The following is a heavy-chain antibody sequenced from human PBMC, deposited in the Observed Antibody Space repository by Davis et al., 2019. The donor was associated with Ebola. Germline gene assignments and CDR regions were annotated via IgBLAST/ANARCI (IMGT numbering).Heavy chain of an antibody. J-gene: IGHJ4*02. CDR2: IYYSGST. V-gene: IGHV4-59*01. D-gene: IGHD3-3*01. CDR1: GGSISSYY. Sequence: MPSETLSLTCTVSGGSISSYYWSWIRQPPGKGLEWIGYIYYSGSTNYNPSLKSRVTISVDTSKNQFSLKLSSVTAADTAVYYCARDRRTIFGAAYYFDYWGQGTLVTVSS. CDR3: ARDRRTIFGAAYYFDY.